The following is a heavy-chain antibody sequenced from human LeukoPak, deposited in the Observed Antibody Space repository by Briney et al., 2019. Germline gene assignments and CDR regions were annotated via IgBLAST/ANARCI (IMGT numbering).Heavy chain of an antibody. V-gene: IGHV1-24*01. CDR3: ARGQGYYYGSGSYYNPYYFDY. D-gene: IGHD3-10*01. CDR2: FDPKDGDT. CDR1: GYTLTELS. Sequence: ASVKVSCKVSGYTLTELSVHWVRQAPGKGLEWMGNFDPKDGDTIYAQRFQGRVTMAEDTSTSTAYMELRSLRSDDTAVYYCARGQGYYYGSGSYYNPYYFDYWGQGTLVTVSS. J-gene: IGHJ4*02.